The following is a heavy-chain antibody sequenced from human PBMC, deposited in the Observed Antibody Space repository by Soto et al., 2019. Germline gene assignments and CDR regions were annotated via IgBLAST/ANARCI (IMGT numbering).Heavy chain of an antibody. D-gene: IGHD4-17*01. CDR2: IYHSGST. CDR3: ARAMTTVTTIDY. V-gene: IGHV4-30-2*01. CDR1: GGSIGSGGYS. J-gene: IGHJ4*02. Sequence: PSETLSLTCAVSGGSIGSGGYSWSWIRQPPGKGLEWIGYIYHSGSTYYNPSLKSRVTISVDRSKNQFSLKLSSVTAADTAVYYCARAMTTVTTIDYWGQGTLVTVSS.